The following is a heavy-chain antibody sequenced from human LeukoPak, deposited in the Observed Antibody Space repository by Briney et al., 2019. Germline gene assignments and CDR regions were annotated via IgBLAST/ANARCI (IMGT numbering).Heavy chain of an antibody. V-gene: IGHV3-30-3*01. Sequence: GRSLRLSCAASGFTFSSYAMHWVRQAPGKGLEWVAVISYDGSNKYYADSVEGRFTISRDNSKNTLYLQMNSLRAEDTAVYYCASPRHSSGYLDAFDIWGQGTMVTVSS. CDR1: GFTFSSYA. CDR2: ISYDGSNK. CDR3: ASPRHSSGYLDAFDI. D-gene: IGHD3-22*01. J-gene: IGHJ3*02.